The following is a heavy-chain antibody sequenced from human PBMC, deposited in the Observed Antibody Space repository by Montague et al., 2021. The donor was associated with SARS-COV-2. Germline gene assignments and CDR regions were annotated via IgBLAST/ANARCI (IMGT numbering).Heavy chain of an antibody. J-gene: IGHJ4*02. Sequence: TLSLTCSVSGGSINTGGYYWNWIRQSAGKGLEWIGRIYSSGSTNSRPSLKSRVTISLDTPKNQFSLKLSSVTAADTAVYYCARHLNYRDYGGDDYWGQGTLVTVSS. D-gene: IGHD4-17*01. CDR2: IYSSGST. CDR3: ARHLNYRDYGGDDY. CDR1: GGSINTGGYY. V-gene: IGHV4-61*02.